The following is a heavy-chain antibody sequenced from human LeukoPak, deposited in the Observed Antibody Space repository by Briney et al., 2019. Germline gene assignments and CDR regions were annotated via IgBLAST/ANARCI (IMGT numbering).Heavy chain of an antibody. J-gene: IGHJ3*02. D-gene: IGHD5-24*01. CDR2: IYPGDSDT. CDR1: GYSFTSYW. V-gene: IGHV5-51*01. Sequence: GESLKISCKGSGYSFTSYWIGWVRQMPGKGLEWMGIIYPGDSDTRYSPSFQGQVTISADKSISTAYLQWSSLKASDTAMYYCARHQAATVEIDAFDIWGQGTMVTVSS. CDR3: ARHQAATVEIDAFDI.